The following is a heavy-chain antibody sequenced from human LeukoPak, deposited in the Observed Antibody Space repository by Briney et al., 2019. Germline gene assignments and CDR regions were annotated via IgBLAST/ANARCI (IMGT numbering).Heavy chain of an antibody. CDR1: GFTFSSYA. Sequence: GGSLRLSCAASGFTFSSYAMSWVRQAPGKGLEWVGRFKSKSDGGTTDYAAPVKGRFTISRDDSKNTLFLQMNSLKTEDTAVYYCTTDRGLYDSSGYYYFATDIWGQGTMVTVSS. V-gene: IGHV3-15*01. CDR2: FKSKSDGGTT. D-gene: IGHD3-22*01. CDR3: TTDRGLYDSSGYYYFATDI. J-gene: IGHJ3*02.